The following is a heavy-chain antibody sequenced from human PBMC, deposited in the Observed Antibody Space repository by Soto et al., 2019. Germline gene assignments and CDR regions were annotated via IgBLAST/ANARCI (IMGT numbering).Heavy chain of an antibody. Sequence: GASVKVSCKASGYTFTSYDINWVRQATGQGLEWMGWMNPNSGNTGYAQKFQGRVTMTRDTSISTAYMELSSLRSEDTAVYYCARYYHPDGNDAFDIWGQGTMVTVSS. D-gene: IGHD1-26*01. J-gene: IGHJ3*02. CDR2: MNPNSGNT. CDR3: ARYYHPDGNDAFDI. V-gene: IGHV1-8*01. CDR1: GYTFTSYD.